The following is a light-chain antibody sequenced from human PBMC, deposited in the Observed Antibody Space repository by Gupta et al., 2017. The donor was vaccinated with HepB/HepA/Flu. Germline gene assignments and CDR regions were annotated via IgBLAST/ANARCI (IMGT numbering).Light chain of an antibody. CDR1: SSNIGSNT. CDR2: SDN. CDR3: AAWDGSLNGWV. V-gene: IGLV1-44*01. Sequence: QSVLTQPPSASGTPGQRVTISCSGGSSNIGSNTVSWYQQLPGTAPKLLIYSDNQRPSGVPDRLSGSKSGTSASLAISGLQSEDDAEYYCAAWDGSLNGWVFGGGTKLTVL. J-gene: IGLJ3*02.